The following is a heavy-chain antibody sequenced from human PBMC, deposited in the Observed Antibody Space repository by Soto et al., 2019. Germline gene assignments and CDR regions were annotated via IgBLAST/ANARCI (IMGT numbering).Heavy chain of an antibody. Sequence: QVQLVQSGSEVKKPGASVNVSCKAFGYTFTSYGFSWVRQVPGQGLEWLGWISAFNGDTQYAQTMKGRLTVTTDTSTTTVHMQLRSLIPADTAVYYCTREAGWQRMVPYDWGQGTLVCVS. V-gene: IGHV1-18*04. J-gene: IGHJ4*02. CDR2: ISAFNGDT. D-gene: IGHD6-25*01. CDR1: GYTFTSYG. CDR3: TREAGWQRMVPYD.